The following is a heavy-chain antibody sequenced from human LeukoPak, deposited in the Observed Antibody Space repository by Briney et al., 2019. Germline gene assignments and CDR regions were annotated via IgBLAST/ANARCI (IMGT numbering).Heavy chain of an antibody. V-gene: IGHV3-9*01. CDR1: GFTFDDFA. CDR2: ITWNSGGI. D-gene: IGHD1-26*01. Sequence: GGSLRLSCAASGFTFDDFAIHWVRQAPGKGLEWVSGITWNSGGIFYADSVKGRFTISRDNAKNSLYLQMNSLRAEDTAVYYCARVIVFRGYMDVWGKGTTVTVSS. J-gene: IGHJ6*03. CDR3: ARVIVFRGYMDV.